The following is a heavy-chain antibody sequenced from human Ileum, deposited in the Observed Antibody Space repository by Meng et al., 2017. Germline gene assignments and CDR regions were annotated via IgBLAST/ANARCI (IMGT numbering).Heavy chain of an antibody. D-gene: IGHD3-16*01. V-gene: IGHV4-39*01. J-gene: IGHJ4*02. Sequence: QLQLQETGPGRGKPSETLSLTCGVSGDSIMYSSYYWGWVRQPPGQGREWIGSIYYNGNTYYSSSLKSRASISVDTSKNQFSLRLSSVTAADTAVYYCARPAVTRALGGFDYWGQGTLVTVSS. CDR3: ARPAVTRALGGFDY. CDR2: IYYNGNT. CDR1: GDSIMYSSYY.